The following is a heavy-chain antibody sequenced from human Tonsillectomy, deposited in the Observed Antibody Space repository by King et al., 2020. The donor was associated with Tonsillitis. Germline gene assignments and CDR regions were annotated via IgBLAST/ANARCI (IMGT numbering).Heavy chain of an antibody. Sequence: VQLVESGAEVKKPGSSVKVSCKASGGTFSSYAISWVRQAPGQGLEWMGGIIPIFGTANYAQKFQGRVTITADESTSTAYMELSSLRSEDTAVYYCASGGYDYEDYYYAGRDVWGQGTTVTVSS. D-gene: IGHD5-12*01. CDR1: GGTFSSYA. J-gene: IGHJ6*02. CDR3: ASGGYDYEDYYYAGRDV. CDR2: IIPIFGTA. V-gene: IGHV1-69*01.